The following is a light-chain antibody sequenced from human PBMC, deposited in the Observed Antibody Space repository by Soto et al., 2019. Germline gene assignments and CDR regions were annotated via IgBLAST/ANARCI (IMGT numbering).Light chain of an antibody. Sequence: ILLTQSPSSLSASVGDGVTITCRASQGIDTSLAWYQQKPGKAPKLLIYAASNLQSGVPSRFSGSGSGTHFTLTISSLQPEDFATYYCQQLHGYPITFGQGTRLEI. CDR1: QGIDTS. CDR2: AAS. V-gene: IGKV1-9*01. J-gene: IGKJ5*01. CDR3: QQLHGYPIT.